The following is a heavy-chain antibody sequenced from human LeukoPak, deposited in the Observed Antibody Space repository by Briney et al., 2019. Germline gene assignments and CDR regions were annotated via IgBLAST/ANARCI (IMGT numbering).Heavy chain of an antibody. J-gene: IGHJ4*02. V-gene: IGHV3-21*01. CDR2: ISSSSSYI. Sequence: GGSLRLSCAASGFTFSSYSMNWVRQAPGKGLEWVSSISSSSSYIYYADSVKGRFTISRDNAKNSLYLQMNSLRAEDTAVYYCARDARYYCSSTSCYPLGDYWGQGTLVTVSA. CDR1: GFTFSSYS. CDR3: ARDARYYCSSTSCYPLGDY. D-gene: IGHD2-2*01.